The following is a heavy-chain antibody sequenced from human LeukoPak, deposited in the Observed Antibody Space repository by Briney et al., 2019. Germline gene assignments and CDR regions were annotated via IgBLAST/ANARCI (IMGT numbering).Heavy chain of an antibody. J-gene: IGHJ4*02. CDR1: GFTFSSYW. CDR3: ATSNWNLYDH. Sequence: GSLRLSCTASGFTFSSYWMTWVRQAPGKGLEWVANIKPDGSEKYYVESVKGRFTISRDNAENSLYLQMNTLRAEDTAMYYCATSNWNLYDHWGQGTLVTVSS. V-gene: IGHV3-7*05. D-gene: IGHD1-20*01. CDR2: IKPDGSEK.